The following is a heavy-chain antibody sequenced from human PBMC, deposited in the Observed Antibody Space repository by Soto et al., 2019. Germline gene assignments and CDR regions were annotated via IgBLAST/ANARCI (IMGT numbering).Heavy chain of an antibody. CDR2: ISCRGGVT. D-gene: IGHD4-4*01. CDR3: AKVRQLRSNYERAGHVND. V-gene: IGHV3-23*01. J-gene: IGHJ4*02. CDR1: GFTFRNQD. Sequence: EVQLLESGGGLVQPGGSLRLTCVGSGFTFRNQDMRWVRQAPGKGLEWVSGISCRGGVTYYADSVKGRFTISRDNSKNALYLQMNDLRANDTAVYYCAKVRQLRSNYERAGHVNDWGQGTLGTVSS.